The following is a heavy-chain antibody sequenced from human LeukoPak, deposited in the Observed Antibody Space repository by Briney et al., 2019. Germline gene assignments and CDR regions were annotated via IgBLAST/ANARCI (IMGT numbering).Heavy chain of an antibody. CDR1: GGSISSGSYY. V-gene: IGHV4-61*02. CDR3: ARLTGGMDV. CDR2: IYTSGST. Sequence: PSETLSLTCTVSGGSISSGSYYWSWIRQPAGKGLEWIGRIYTSGSTNYNPSLKSRVTISVDTSKNQFSLKLSSVTAADTAVYYCARLTGGMDVWGQGTTVTVSS. D-gene: IGHD1-14*01. J-gene: IGHJ6*02.